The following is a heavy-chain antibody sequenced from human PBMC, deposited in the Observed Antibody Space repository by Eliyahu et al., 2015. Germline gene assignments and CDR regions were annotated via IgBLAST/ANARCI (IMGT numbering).Heavy chain of an antibody. J-gene: IGHJ1*01. CDR2: IYHSGST. V-gene: IGHV4-30-2*01. CDR3: ARDIGGLTTWFYFQQ. D-gene: IGHD2-15*01. Sequence: QLQLQESGSGLVKPSQTLSLTCAVSGASISSGGYSWSWIRQPPRKGLEWIGYIYHSGSTHYNPSLHSRVTISVDRSKNQFSLKVNSVTAADTAVYYCARDIGGLTTWFYFQQWGQGTLVTVSS. CDR1: GASISSGGYS.